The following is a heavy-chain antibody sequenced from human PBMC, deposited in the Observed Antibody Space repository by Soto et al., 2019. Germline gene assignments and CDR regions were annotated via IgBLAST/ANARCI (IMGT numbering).Heavy chain of an antibody. CDR3: ARVGPAHYYDSSGYYSPLDY. J-gene: IGHJ4*02. Sequence: QVQLVQSGAEVKKPGSSVKVSCKASGDTFSSYAINWVRQAPGQGLEWMGGIIPMFGTANYAQKFKGRVTITGGEGTSKFDRGLSGLKSEDRAFYYCARVGPAHYYDSSGYYSPLDYWGQGPLVPFPS. CDR2: IIPMFGTA. CDR1: GDTFSSYA. D-gene: IGHD3-22*01. V-gene: IGHV1-69*01.